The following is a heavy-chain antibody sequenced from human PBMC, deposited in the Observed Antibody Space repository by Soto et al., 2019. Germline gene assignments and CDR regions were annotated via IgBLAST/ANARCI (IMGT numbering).Heavy chain of an antibody. CDR1: GGSISSYY. V-gene: IGHV4-59*08. CDR3: GRVRGNQLLGWFDP. Sequence: SETLSLTCTVSGGSISSYYWSWIRQPPGKGLEWIGYIYYSGSTNYNPSLKSRVTISVDTSKNQFSLKLSSVTAADTAVYYCGRVRGNQLLGWFDPWGQGTLVTVSS. D-gene: IGHD2-2*01. CDR2: IYYSGST. J-gene: IGHJ5*02.